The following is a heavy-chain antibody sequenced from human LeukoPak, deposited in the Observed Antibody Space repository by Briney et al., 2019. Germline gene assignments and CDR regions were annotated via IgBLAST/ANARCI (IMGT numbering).Heavy chain of an antibody. CDR2: ISYDGSNK. CDR1: GFTFSSYG. V-gene: IGHV3-30*18. CDR3: AKDVLGSGSYTFDH. J-gene: IGHJ4*02. D-gene: IGHD3-10*01. Sequence: GGSLRLSCAASGFTFSSYGMHWVRQAPGKGLEWVAVISYDGSNKYYADSVKGRFTISRDNSKNTLYLQMNSLRAEDTAVYYCAKDVLGSGSYTFDHWGQGTLVTVSS.